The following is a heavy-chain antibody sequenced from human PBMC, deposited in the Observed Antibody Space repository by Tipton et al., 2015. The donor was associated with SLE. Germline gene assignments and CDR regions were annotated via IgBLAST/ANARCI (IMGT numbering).Heavy chain of an antibody. Sequence: TLSLTCTASGGSISSYYWSWIRQPPGKGLEWIGYIYYSGSTNYNPSLKSRVTISVDTSKNQFSLKLSSVTAADTAVYYCTRSHKVGATIDAFDIWGQGTMVTVSS. CDR3: TRSHKVGATIDAFDI. J-gene: IGHJ3*02. D-gene: IGHD1-26*01. V-gene: IGHV4-59*08. CDR1: GGSISSYY. CDR2: IYYSGST.